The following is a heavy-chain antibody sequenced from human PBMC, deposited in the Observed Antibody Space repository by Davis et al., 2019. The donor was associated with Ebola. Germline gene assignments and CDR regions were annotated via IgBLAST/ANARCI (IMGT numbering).Heavy chain of an antibody. CDR3: ASGGDIVVVVAQPSFYGMDV. V-gene: IGHV3-9*01. D-gene: IGHD2-15*01. Sequence: SLKISCAASGFTFDDYAMHWVRLAPAKGLEWVSGITWNSGVLGYADSVKGRFTISRDNAKNSLYLQINRLRPEDTALYYCASGGDIVVVVAQPSFYGMDVWGQGTTVTVSS. J-gene: IGHJ6*02. CDR2: ITWNSGVL. CDR1: GFTFDDYA.